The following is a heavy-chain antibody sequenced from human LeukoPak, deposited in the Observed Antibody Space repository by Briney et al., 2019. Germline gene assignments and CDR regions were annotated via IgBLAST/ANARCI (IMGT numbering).Heavy chain of an antibody. J-gene: IGHJ4*02. Sequence: SVKVSCKASGGTFSSYAISWVRQAPGQGLEWMGGIIPIFGTANYAQKFQGRVTITADESTSTAYMELSSLRSGDTAVYYCARDGGGGGIADYWGQGTLVTVSS. CDR1: GGTFSSYA. CDR2: IIPIFGTA. V-gene: IGHV1-69*13. D-gene: IGHD2-21*01. CDR3: ARDGGGGGIADY.